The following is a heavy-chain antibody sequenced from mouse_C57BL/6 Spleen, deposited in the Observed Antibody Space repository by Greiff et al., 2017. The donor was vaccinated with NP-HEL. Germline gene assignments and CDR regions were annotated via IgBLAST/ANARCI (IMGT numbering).Heavy chain of an antibody. D-gene: IGHD2-4*01. Sequence: EVKLQESGGGLVQSGRSLRLSCATSGFTFSDFYMEWVRQAPGKGLEWIAASRNKANDYTTEYSASVKGRFIVSRDTSQSILYLQMNALRAEDTAIYYCARDPYYDYDGAMDYWGQGTSVTVSS. CDR3: ARDPYYDYDGAMDY. CDR1: GFTFSDFY. V-gene: IGHV7-1*01. J-gene: IGHJ4*01. CDR2: SRNKANDYTT.